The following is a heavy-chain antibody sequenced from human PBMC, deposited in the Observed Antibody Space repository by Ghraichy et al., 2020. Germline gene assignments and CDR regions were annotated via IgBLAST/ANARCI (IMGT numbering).Heavy chain of an antibody. J-gene: IGHJ6*02. Sequence: GGSLRHSCAASGFTFDAYAMNWVRQAPGKGLEWVSGISWHSRNIHYADSMRGRFTISRDNAKNSLYLQMNSLRAEDTALYYCAKANTAMVTWGGMYVWGQGTTIAVSS. CDR2: ISWHSRNI. CDR3: AKANTAMVTWGGMYV. D-gene: IGHD5-18*01. V-gene: IGHV3-9*01. CDR1: GFTFDAYA.